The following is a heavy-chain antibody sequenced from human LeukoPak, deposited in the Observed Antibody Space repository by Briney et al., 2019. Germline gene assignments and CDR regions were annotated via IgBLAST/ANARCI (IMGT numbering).Heavy chain of an antibody. CDR3: ARGLGFSSSWYWGYGGTWFDP. V-gene: IGHV1-69*13. CDR1: GGTFSSYA. J-gene: IGHJ5*02. CDR2: IIPIFGTA. Sequence: ASVKVSCKASGGTFSSYAISWVRQAPGQGLEWMEGIIPIFGTANYAQKFQGRVTITADESTSTAYMELSSLRSEDTAVYYCARGLGFSSSWYWGYGGTWFDPWGQGTLVTVSS. D-gene: IGHD6-13*01.